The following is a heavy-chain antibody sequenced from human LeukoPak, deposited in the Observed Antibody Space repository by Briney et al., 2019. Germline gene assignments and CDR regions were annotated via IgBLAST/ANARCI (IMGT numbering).Heavy chain of an antibody. CDR1: GFTFSSYW. Sequence: GGSLRLSCAASGFTFSSYWMTWVRRAPGKGLEWVANIKQDGSEQYYVDSVRGRFTISRDNAKNSLFLQMNSLRVEDTAVFYCAGGQGWLLDYWGQGTLVTVSS. J-gene: IGHJ4*02. V-gene: IGHV3-7*05. CDR2: IKQDGSEQ. D-gene: IGHD2-15*01. CDR3: AGGQGWLLDY.